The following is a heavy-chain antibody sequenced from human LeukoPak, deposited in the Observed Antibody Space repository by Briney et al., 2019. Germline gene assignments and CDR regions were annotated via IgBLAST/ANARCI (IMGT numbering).Heavy chain of an antibody. J-gene: IGHJ4*02. V-gene: IGHV3-23*01. CDR3: TKLPLTGDYFDY. CDR1: GFTFSSYA. CDR2: ISGSGGST. D-gene: IGHD7-27*01. Sequence: GRSLRLSCAASGFTFSSYAMSWVRQAPGKGLEWVSAISGSGGSTYYADSVKGRFTISRDNSKNTLYLQMNSLRAEDTAVYYCTKLPLTGDYFDYWGQGTLVTVSS.